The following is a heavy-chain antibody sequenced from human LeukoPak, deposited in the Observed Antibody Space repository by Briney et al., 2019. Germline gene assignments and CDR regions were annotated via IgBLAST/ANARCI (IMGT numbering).Heavy chain of an antibody. CDR1: GFTFSTYV. D-gene: IGHD2-15*01. Sequence: GGSLRLSCAASGFTFSTYVMNWVRQAPGKGLEWVSTISDSGGSTYYADSVKGRFTISRDNSKSTLYLQMNSLRAEDTAVYYCARGGCSRGSCYDFDYWGQGTLVTVSS. J-gene: IGHJ4*02. CDR2: ISDSGGST. V-gene: IGHV3-23*01. CDR3: ARGGCSRGSCYDFDY.